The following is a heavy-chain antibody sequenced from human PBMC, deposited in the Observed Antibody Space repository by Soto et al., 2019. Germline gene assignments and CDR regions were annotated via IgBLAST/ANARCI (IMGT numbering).Heavy chain of an antibody. Sequence: QVQLVESGGGVVQPGRSLRLSCAASGFTFSSYGMHWVRQAPGKGLEWVAVIWYDGSNKYYADSVKGRFTISRDNSKNTLYLQMNSLRAEDTAVYYCARHPYSSSWGGMDVWGQGTTVTVSS. J-gene: IGHJ6*02. V-gene: IGHV3-33*01. CDR3: ARHPYSSSWGGMDV. CDR2: IWYDGSNK. D-gene: IGHD6-13*01. CDR1: GFTFSSYG.